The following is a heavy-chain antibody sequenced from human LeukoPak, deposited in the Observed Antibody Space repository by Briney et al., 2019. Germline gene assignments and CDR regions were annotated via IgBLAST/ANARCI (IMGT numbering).Heavy chain of an antibody. J-gene: IGHJ4*02. Sequence: PGGSLRLSCAAPGFTFSDYSMNWVRQAPGKGLEWISYIGIDSGKTKYADSVKGRFTISGDKAKSSLYLQMSSLRVEDTAVYYCARDYRYAFDNWGQGTLVTVSS. V-gene: IGHV3-48*01. D-gene: IGHD1-1*01. CDR2: IGIDSGKT. CDR3: ARDYRYAFDN. CDR1: GFTFSDYS.